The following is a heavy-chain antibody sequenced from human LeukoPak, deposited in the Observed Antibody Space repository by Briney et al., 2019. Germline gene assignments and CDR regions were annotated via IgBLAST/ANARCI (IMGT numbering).Heavy chain of an antibody. D-gene: IGHD3-22*01. J-gene: IGHJ1*01. CDR1: GGSISSYY. Sequence: PSETLSLTCTVSGGSISSYYWSWIRQPAGKGLEWIGRIYTSGSTNYSPSLKSRVTMSVDTSKNQFSLKLSSVTAADTAVYYCARSGHYYDSSGYYFHDWGQGTLVTVSS. CDR3: ARSGHYYDSSGYYFHD. CDR2: IYTSGST. V-gene: IGHV4-4*07.